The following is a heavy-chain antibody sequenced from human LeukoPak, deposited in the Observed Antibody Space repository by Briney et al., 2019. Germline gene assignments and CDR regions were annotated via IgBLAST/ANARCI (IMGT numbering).Heavy chain of an antibody. D-gene: IGHD4-17*01. J-gene: IGHJ4*02. CDR1: GYTVTGHY. V-gene: IGHV1-2*02. CDR2: IYPNSGGT. CDR3: ARVVGYGDYPFDY. Sequence: ASVKVSCKASGYTVTGHYMHWVRQAPGQGLEWMGWIYPNSGGTNYAQKFQGRVTMTRDTSISTAYMELSRLRSDDTAVYYCARVVGYGDYPFDYWGQGTLVTVSS.